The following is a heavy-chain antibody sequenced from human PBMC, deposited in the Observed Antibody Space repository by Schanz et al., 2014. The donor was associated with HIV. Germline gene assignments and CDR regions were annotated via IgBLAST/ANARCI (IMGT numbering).Heavy chain of an antibody. CDR1: GFTFSSYG. V-gene: IGHV3-30*18. D-gene: IGHD3-10*01. CDR2: ISYDGSNK. J-gene: IGHJ1*01. Sequence: VQLVESGGGVVRPGGSLRLSCAASGFTFSSYGMHWVRQAPGKGLEWVAVISYDGSNKYYADSVKGRFTISRDNAKNSLYLQMNSLRVEDTALYYCAKDMGRQPEYFQHWGQGTLVTVSS. CDR3: AKDMGRQPEYFQH.